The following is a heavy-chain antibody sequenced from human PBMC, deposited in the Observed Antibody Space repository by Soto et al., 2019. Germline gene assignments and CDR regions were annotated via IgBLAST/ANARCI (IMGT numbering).Heavy chain of an antibody. J-gene: IGHJ4*02. Sequence: EVQLVESGGGLIQPGGSLRLSCAVSGFTVSNNYMSWVRQAPGKGLEGVSVIYSGGYTAYGDSVKGRFTISRDNSKTTLFPQMNSRRPAAPAVYYCATRAGGGGYWGQGTLVTVSS. CDR3: ATRAGGGGY. D-gene: IGHD3-10*01. V-gene: IGHV3-53*01. CDR2: IYSGGYT. CDR1: GFTVSNNY.